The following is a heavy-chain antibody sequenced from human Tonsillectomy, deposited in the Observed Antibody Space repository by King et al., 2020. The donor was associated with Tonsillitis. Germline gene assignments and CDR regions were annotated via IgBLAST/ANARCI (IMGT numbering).Heavy chain of an antibody. CDR1: GFSLNTVGMC. Sequence: TLQESGPALVKPTQTLTLTCTFSGFSLNTVGMCVSWIRQPPGKALEWLALIDWGDDKYYSTSLKTRLTISKDTSKNQVVLTMTNMDPVDTATYYCARISGDALRAFDIWGQGTMVTVSS. V-gene: IGHV2-70*01. CDR3: ARISGDALRAFDI. CDR2: IDWGDDK. J-gene: IGHJ3*02. D-gene: IGHD7-27*01.